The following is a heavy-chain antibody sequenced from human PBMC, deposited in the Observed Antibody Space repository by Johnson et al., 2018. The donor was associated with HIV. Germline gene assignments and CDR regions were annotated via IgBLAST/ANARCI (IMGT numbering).Heavy chain of an antibody. CDR1: GFTFSDHY. D-gene: IGHD3-22*01. CDR3: GGSYYYDSSGYYARNAFDI. J-gene: IGHJ3*02. CDR2: IKSKPDGGTT. V-gene: IGHV3-15*01. Sequence: VQLVESGGGLVQSGGSLRLSCAASGFTFSDHYMDWVRQAPGKGLEWVGRIKSKPDGGTTDYAAPVKGRFTISRDDSKNTLYLQMNSLRAEDTAVYYCGGSYYYDSSGYYARNAFDIWGQGTMVTVSS.